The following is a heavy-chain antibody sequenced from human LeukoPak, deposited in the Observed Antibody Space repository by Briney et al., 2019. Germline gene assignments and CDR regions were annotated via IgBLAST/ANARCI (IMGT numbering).Heavy chain of an antibody. CDR1: GFTFGGYS. D-gene: IGHD2-15*01. CDR2: ISRSSGSI. J-gene: IGHJ4*02. Sequence: PGGSLRLSCAASGFTFGGYSMNWVRQAPGKGLEWVSGISRSSGSIYYADSVKGRFTISRDNAKNSLYLQMNSLRAEDTAVYYCARVGFVVVVAATGPESRWYFDYWGQGTLVTVSS. V-gene: IGHV3-21*01. CDR3: ARVGFVVVVAATGPESRWYFDY.